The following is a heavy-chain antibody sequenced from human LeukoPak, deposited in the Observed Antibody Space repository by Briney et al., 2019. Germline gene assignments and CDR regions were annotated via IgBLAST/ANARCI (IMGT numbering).Heavy chain of an antibody. CDR3: ARPSRKYAFDI. V-gene: IGHV4-39*01. CDR1: GGSISSSSYY. CDR2: IYYSGST. Sequence: PSETLSLTCTVSGGSISSSSYYWGWIRQPPGKGLEWIGSIYYSGSTYYNPSLKSRVTISVDTSKNQFSLKLSSVTAADTAVYYCARPSRKYAFDIWGQGTMVTVSS. J-gene: IGHJ3*02.